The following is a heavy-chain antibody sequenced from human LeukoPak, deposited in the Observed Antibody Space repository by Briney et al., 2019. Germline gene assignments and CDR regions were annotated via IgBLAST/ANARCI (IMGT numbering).Heavy chain of an antibody. Sequence: PGGSLRLSCAASGFTFSTYGMHWVRQAPGKGLEWVTFIQYDGSNKYDADSVKGRFTISRDNSKNTLYLQMNSLRAEDTAMYYCARVRVRGVLHFDYWGQGTLVTVSS. V-gene: IGHV3-30*02. J-gene: IGHJ4*02. CDR2: IQYDGSNK. CDR1: GFTFSTYG. D-gene: IGHD3-10*01. CDR3: ARVRVRGVLHFDY.